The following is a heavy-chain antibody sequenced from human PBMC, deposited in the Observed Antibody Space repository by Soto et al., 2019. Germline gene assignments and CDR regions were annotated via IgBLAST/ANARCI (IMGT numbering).Heavy chain of an antibody. CDR1: GFTFSSST. CDR3: ARDIGEMSAV. CDR2: ISISSSYI. Sequence: GGSLRLSSTGSGFTFSSSTMTWVRQGPGKGLEWVSSISISSSYIYFADSLKGRFTISRDNAKNSLYLQMNSLRAEDTAVYYCARDIGEMSAVWGQGTQVTVSS. D-gene: IGHD3-10*01. V-gene: IGHV3-21*06. J-gene: IGHJ4*02.